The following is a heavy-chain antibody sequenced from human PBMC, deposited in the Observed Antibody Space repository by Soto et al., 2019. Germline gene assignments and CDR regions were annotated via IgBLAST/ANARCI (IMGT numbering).Heavy chain of an antibody. V-gene: IGHV1-69*13. J-gene: IGHJ4*02. D-gene: IGHD1-26*01. Sequence: ASVKVSCKASGGTFSSYAISWVRQAPGQGLGWMGGIIPIFGTANYAQKFQGRVTITADESTSTAYMELSSLRSEDTAVYYCASIGGSYLTGGDYWGQGTLVTVSS. CDR1: GGTFSSYA. CDR3: ASIGGSYLTGGDY. CDR2: IIPIFGTA.